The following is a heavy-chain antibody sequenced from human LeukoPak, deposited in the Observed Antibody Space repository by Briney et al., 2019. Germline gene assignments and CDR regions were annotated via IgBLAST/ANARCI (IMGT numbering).Heavy chain of an antibody. CDR2: MSPTSGNT. CDR3: ARYFNPLDI. CDR1: GYIFTNYD. D-gene: IGHD3-9*01. J-gene: IGHJ3*02. V-gene: IGHV1-8*01. Sequence: GASVKVCCKASGYIFTNYDINWVRQATGQGLEWMGWMSPTSGNTGYAQKFQDRVTMTSDTSISTAYMELSGLTSEDTAVYYCARYFNPLDIWGQGTMVTVSS.